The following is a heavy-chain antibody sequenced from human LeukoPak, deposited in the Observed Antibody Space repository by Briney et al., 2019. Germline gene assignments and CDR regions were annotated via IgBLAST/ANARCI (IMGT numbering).Heavy chain of an antibody. Sequence: ASVKVSCKASGYTFTAYYMHWVRQAPGHGLEWLGWINPNSGGTNYAQKFQGRVTVTRDTSISTAYMELSSLRSDDTAVYYCASSVDTAWGLDYWGQGTLVTVSS. CDR1: GYTFTAYY. CDR2: INPNSGGT. CDR3: ASSVDTAWGLDY. V-gene: IGHV1-2*02. D-gene: IGHD5-18*01. J-gene: IGHJ4*02.